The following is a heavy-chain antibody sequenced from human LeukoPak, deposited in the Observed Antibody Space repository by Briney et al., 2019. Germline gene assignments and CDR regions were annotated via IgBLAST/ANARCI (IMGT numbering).Heavy chain of an antibody. J-gene: IGHJ4*02. CDR3: ARVGGRRALAVAGKQNLFFY. V-gene: IGHV1-2*02. CDR1: GYTFTGYY. D-gene: IGHD6-19*01. Sequence: GASVKVSCKASGYTFTGYYMHWVRQAPGQGLEWMGWINPNSGGTNYAQKFQGRVTMTRDTSISTAYMELSRLRSDDTAVYYCARVGGRRALAVAGKQNLFFYWGQGTLVTVSS. CDR2: INPNSGGT.